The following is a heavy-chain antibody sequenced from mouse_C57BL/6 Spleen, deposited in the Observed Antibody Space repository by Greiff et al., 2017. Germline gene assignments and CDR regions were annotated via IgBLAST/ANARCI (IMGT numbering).Heavy chain of an antibody. CDR1: GYSFTGYY. Sequence: VQLQQSGPELVKPGASVKISCKASGYSFTGYYMNWVKQSPEKSLEWIGEINPSTGGTTYNQKFKAKATLTVDKSSSTAYMQLKSLTSEDSAVYYCSRSVTGRGYFDVWGTGTTVTVSS. V-gene: IGHV1-42*01. CDR3: SRSVTGRGYFDV. J-gene: IGHJ1*03. D-gene: IGHD4-1*01. CDR2: INPSTGGT.